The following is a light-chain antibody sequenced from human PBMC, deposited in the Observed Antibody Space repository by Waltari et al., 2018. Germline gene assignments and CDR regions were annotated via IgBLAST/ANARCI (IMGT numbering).Light chain of an antibody. J-gene: IGLJ2*01. CDR1: NIGSKS. CDR3: QVWLSSSDHPV. Sequence: SYVVTQPPSVSVAPGKPARITCGGNNIGSKSGHWYQQKPGQAPVLVIYYDSDRPSGIPERFSGSNSGNPATLTITRVEAGDEADYYCQVWLSSSDHPVFGGGTKLTVL. CDR2: YDS. V-gene: IGLV3-21*04.